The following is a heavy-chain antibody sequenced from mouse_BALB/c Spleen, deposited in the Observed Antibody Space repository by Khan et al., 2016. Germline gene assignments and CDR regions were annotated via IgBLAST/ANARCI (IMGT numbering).Heavy chain of an antibody. V-gene: IGHV1-9*01. Sequence: QVQLQQSGAELMKPGASVKISCKATGYTFSSYWIEWVKQRPGHGLEWIGEILPGSGIPTFNEKFKGKATLTADTSSNTAYMQLRSLTSADSAVDYFARWLLGAVDYWGQGTSVTVSS. CDR3: ARWLLGAVDY. D-gene: IGHD2-3*01. CDR1: GYTFSSYW. CDR2: ILPGSGIP. J-gene: IGHJ4*01.